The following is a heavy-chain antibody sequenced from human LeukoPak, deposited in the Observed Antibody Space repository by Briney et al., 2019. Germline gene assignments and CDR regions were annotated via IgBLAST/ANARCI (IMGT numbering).Heavy chain of an antibody. CDR2: ISGSGGST. CDR1: GFTFSSYA. J-gene: IGHJ4*02. D-gene: IGHD1-14*01. CDR3: AKSPRGNPTIFDY. Sequence: AGGSPRLSCAASGFTFSSYAMSWVRQAPGKGLEWVSAISGSGGSTYYADSVKGRFTISRDNSKNTLYLQMNSLRAEDTAVYYCAKSPRGNPTIFDYWGQGTLVTVSS. V-gene: IGHV3-23*01.